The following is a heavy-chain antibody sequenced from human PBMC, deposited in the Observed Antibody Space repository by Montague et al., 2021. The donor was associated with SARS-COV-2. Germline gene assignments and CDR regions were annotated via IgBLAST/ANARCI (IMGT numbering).Heavy chain of an antibody. V-gene: IGHV6-1*01. J-gene: IGHJ6*02. CDR2: TYYRSKWYN. D-gene: IGHD3-10*01. CDR3: ARGIWFGELLTGYYYYGMDV. CDR1: GDSVSSNSAA. Sequence: CAISGDSVSSNSAAWNWIRQSPSRGLEWLGRTYYRSKWYNDYAVSVKSRITINPDTSKNQFSLQLNSVTPEDTAVYYYARGIWFGELLTGYYYYGMDVWGQGTTVTVSS.